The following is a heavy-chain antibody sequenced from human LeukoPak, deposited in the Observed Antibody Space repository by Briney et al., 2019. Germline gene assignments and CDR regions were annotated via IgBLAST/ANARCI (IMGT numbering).Heavy chain of an antibody. CDR3: AKGAAVAGTDFDY. CDR2: ISYDGSNK. Sequence: PGGSLRLSCAASGFTFSSYCMHWVRQAPGKGLEWVAVISYDGSNKYYADSVKGRFTISRDNSKNTLYLQMNSLRAEDTAVYYCAKGAAVAGTDFDYWGQGTLVTVSS. V-gene: IGHV3-30*18. CDR1: GFTFSSYC. D-gene: IGHD6-19*01. J-gene: IGHJ4*02.